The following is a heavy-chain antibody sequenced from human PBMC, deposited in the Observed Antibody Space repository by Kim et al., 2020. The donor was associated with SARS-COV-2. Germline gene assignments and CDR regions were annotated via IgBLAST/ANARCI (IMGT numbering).Heavy chain of an antibody. J-gene: IGHJ6*02. Sequence: VKGRFTISRDNAKNTLYLQMNSLRAEDTAVYYCAKDKSIFGRYYYGMDVWGQGTTVTVSS. V-gene: IGHV3-30*02. D-gene: IGHD3-3*01. CDR3: AKDKSIFGRYYYGMDV.